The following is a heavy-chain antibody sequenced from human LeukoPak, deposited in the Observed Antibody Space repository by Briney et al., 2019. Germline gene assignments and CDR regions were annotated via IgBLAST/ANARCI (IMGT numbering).Heavy chain of an antibody. CDR2: VSAGSNYI. Sequence: GGSLRLSCAASGFTFSNYGMHWVRQAPGKGLEWVSFVSAGSNYIYYADSVKGRFTISRDNAKYSLYLQMNSLRAEDTAVYYCARGLSYFDDWGQGTLVTVSS. J-gene: IGHJ4*02. V-gene: IGHV3-21*01. CDR1: GFTFSNYG. CDR3: ARGLSYFDD.